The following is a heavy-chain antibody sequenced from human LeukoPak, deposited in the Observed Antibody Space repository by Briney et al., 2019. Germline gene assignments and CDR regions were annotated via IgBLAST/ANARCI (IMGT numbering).Heavy chain of an antibody. J-gene: IGHJ5*02. CDR1: GFTFSSYW. CDR2: IKQDGSEK. D-gene: IGHD3-22*01. CDR3: AREPSFKYYYDSSGFNWFDP. Sequence: GGSLRLSCAASGFTFSSYWMSWVRQAPGKGLEWVANIKQDGSEKYYVDSVKGRFTISRDNAKNSLYLQMNSLRAEDTAVYYCAREPSFKYYYDSSGFNWFDPWGQGTLVTVSS. V-gene: IGHV3-7*01.